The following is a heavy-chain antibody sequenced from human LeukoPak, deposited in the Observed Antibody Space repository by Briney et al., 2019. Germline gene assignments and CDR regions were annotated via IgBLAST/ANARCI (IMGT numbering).Heavy chain of an antibody. V-gene: IGHV1-18*01. CDR1: GYTFTSYG. Sequence: ASVKVSCKASGYTFTSYGTSWVRQAPGQGLEWMGWISAYNGNTNYAQKLQGRVTMTTDTSTSTAYMELRSLRSDDTAVYYCARASRILGYCSGGSCLTGDYWGQGTLVTVSS. CDR2: ISAYNGNT. D-gene: IGHD2-15*01. J-gene: IGHJ4*02. CDR3: ARASRILGYCSGGSCLTGDY.